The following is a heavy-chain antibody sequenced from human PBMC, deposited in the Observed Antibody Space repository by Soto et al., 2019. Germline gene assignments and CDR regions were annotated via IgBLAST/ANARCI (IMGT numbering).Heavy chain of an antibody. J-gene: IGHJ4*02. CDR1: GGSFSGYY. Sequence: QVQLQQWGAGLLKPSETLSLTCAVYGGSFSGYYWSWIRQPPGKGLEWIGEINHSGSTNYNPSLKSRVTISVDTSKNQFSLKLSSVTAADTAVYYCARGVDTAIVPYWGQGTLVTVSS. V-gene: IGHV4-34*01. CDR3: ARGVDTAIVPY. D-gene: IGHD5-18*01. CDR2: INHSGST.